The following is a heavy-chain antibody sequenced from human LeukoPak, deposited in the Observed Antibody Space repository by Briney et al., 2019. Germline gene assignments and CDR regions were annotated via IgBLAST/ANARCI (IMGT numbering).Heavy chain of an antibody. D-gene: IGHD1-14*01. V-gene: IGHV5-51*01. CDR3: ARHRATGTWSDFDY. CDR2: IFPADSNT. Sequence: GESLKISCKVSGYTFTHNWIGWVRQKPGRGLEWLGVIFPADSNTAYNSTFRGQVTISVDKSIDTAYLQWGSLKASDSAIYYCARHRATGTWSDFDYWGQGTVVTVSS. CDR1: GYTFTHNW. J-gene: IGHJ4*02.